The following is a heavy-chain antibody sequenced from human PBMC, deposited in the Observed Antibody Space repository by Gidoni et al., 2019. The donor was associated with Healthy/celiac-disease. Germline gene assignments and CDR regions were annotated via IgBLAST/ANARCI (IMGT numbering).Heavy chain of an antibody. Sequence: EVQLVEYGGGLVKPGGSLRLSCAASGFTFSSYSMNWVRQAPGKGLEWVSSISSSSSYIYYADSVKGRFTISRDNAKNSLYLQMNSLRAEDTAVYYCARADYGGKDAFDIWGQGTMVTVSS. CDR2: ISSSSSYI. CDR3: ARADYGGKDAFDI. CDR1: GFTFSSYS. D-gene: IGHD4-17*01. J-gene: IGHJ3*02. V-gene: IGHV3-21*01.